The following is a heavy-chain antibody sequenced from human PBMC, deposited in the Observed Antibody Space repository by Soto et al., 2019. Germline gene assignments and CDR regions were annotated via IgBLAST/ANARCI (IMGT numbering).Heavy chain of an antibody. V-gene: IGHV4-34*01. J-gene: IGHJ4*02. Sequence: QVQLQQWGAGLLKPSETLSLTCAVYGGSFSGYYWSWIRQPPGKGLEWIGEINHSGSTNYNPSLKSRVTISVDTSKNQFSLKLISVTAADTAVYYCARGRGCSGGRCYPHLGYWGQGTLVTVSS. CDR3: ARGRGCSGGRCYPHLGY. CDR2: INHSGST. D-gene: IGHD2-15*01. CDR1: GGSFSGYY.